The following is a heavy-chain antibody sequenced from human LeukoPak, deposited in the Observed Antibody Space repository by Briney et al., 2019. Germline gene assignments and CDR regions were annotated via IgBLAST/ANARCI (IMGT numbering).Heavy chain of an antibody. CDR2: IWQDGSNK. CDR1: GFTFRTYG. Sequence: PGESLKISCAASGFTFRTYGMHWVRQAPGKGLEWVAVIWQDGSNKDYADFVKGRFTISRDNSKNTLYLQMNSLRGEDAAVYYCARGSPYYFDYWGQGTLVTVSS. J-gene: IGHJ4*02. CDR3: ARGSPYYFDY. D-gene: IGHD3-10*01. V-gene: IGHV3-33*01.